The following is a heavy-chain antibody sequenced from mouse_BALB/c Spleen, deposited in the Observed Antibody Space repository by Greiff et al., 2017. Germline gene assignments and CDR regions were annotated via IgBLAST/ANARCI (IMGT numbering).Heavy chain of an antibody. Sequence: QVQLQQSGAELMKPGASVKISCKATGYTFSSYWIEWVKQRPGHGLEWIGEILPGSGSTNYNEKFKGKATFTADTSSNTAYMQLSSLTSEDSAVYYCAGGLRRVAYWGQGTLVTVSA. J-gene: IGHJ3*01. CDR2: ILPGSGST. CDR1: GYTFSSYW. V-gene: IGHV1-9*01. D-gene: IGHD2-2*01. CDR3: AGGLRRVAY.